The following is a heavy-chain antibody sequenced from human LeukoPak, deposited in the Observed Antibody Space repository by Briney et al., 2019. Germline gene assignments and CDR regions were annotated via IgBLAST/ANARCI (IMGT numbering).Heavy chain of an antibody. Sequence: PGGSLRLSCAASGFTFSSYSMNWVRQAPGKVLEWVSSISTSSSYIYYADSVKGRFTISRDNAKNSLYLHMNSLRAEDTAVYYCAKTTDNYYYYYMDVWGKGTTVTVSS. CDR3: AKTTDNYYYYYMDV. CDR2: ISTSSSYI. CDR1: GFTFSSYS. D-gene: IGHD4-17*01. V-gene: IGHV3-21*01. J-gene: IGHJ6*03.